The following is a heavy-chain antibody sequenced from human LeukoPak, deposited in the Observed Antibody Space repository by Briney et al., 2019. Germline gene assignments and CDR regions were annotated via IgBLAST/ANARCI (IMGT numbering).Heavy chain of an antibody. J-gene: IGHJ5*02. CDR3: ARQRGYCSSGVCRGWFDP. CDR2: ISESSSFI. D-gene: IGHD2-8*01. CDR1: GFTFRNYN. Sequence: GGSLRLSCAASGFTFRNYNMNWVRQAPGKGLEWVSSISESSSFIQYADSLKGRFAISRDNAKNSLYLQMNSLRAEDTAVYYCARQRGYCSSGVCRGWFDPWGQGTLVTVSS. V-gene: IGHV3-21*01.